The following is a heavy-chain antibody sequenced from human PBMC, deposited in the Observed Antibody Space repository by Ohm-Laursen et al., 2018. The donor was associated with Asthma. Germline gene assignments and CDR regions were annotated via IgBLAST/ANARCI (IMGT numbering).Heavy chain of an antibody. CDR3: AKDIHYWGLDY. J-gene: IGHJ4*02. V-gene: IGHV3-23*01. Sequence: SLRLSCSASGFTFSRYYMAWVRQAPGKGLEWVSGISFSADSTYYPDSVKGRFTISRDNSRNTLYLQMNSLRAEDTAVYYCAKDIHYWGLDYWGQGTLVTVSS. D-gene: IGHD7-27*01. CDR2: ISFSADST. CDR1: GFTFSRYY.